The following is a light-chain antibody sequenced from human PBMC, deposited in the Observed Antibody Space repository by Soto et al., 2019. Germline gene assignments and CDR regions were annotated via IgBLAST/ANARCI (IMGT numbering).Light chain of an antibody. Sequence: DIQMTQSPSSLSASIGDKVTITCRASQGIGNFLAWYQQNPGKPPKLLMYAASSLQSGVPSRFSGSGVGTDFSLTISSLQPEDVASYYCQKYDSAPWTFGQGTKVEIK. V-gene: IGKV1-27*01. J-gene: IGKJ1*01. CDR1: QGIGNF. CDR3: QKYDSAPWT. CDR2: AAS.